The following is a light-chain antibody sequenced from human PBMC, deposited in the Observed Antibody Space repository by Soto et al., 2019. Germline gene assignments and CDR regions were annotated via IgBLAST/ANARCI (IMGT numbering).Light chain of an antibody. Sequence: IVMTQSPATLSVSPGERATLSCRASQSVSSNLAWYQQKPGQAPRLLIYDASSRATGIPDRFSGGGSGTEFTLTISSLQSEDSAVYYCQQRSNWPSITFGQGTQLEIK. CDR1: QSVSSN. J-gene: IGKJ5*01. CDR3: QQRSNWPSIT. V-gene: IGKV3D-15*01. CDR2: DAS.